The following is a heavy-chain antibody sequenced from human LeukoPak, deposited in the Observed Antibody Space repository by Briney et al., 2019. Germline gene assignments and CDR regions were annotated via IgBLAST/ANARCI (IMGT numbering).Heavy chain of an antibody. CDR3: AKENAAASTYLDNRFDC. CDR1: GFTFSSYA. CDR2: ISDSGGST. V-gene: IGHV3-23*01. J-gene: IGHJ4*02. Sequence: GGSLRLSCVASGFTFSSYAMSWVRQAPGKGLEWVSAISDSGGSTHYADSVEGRFTISRDNSKNTLYLQMNSLRVEDTAVYYCAKENAAASTYLDNRFDCWGQGTLVTVSS. D-gene: IGHD6-13*01.